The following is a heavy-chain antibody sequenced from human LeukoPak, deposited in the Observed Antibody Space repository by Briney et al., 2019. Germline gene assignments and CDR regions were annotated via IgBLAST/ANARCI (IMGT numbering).Heavy chain of an antibody. Sequence: SETLSLTCTVSGGSITSGGYYWSWIRQYPGKGLEWIGYIYYSGSTYYNPSLKSRFTISVDTSKNRFSLKLSSVTAADTAVYYCASAPLLGTLDIWGQGTMVTVSS. J-gene: IGHJ3*02. V-gene: IGHV4-31*03. CDR1: GGSITSGGYY. D-gene: IGHD3-3*02. CDR3: ASAPLLGTLDI. CDR2: IYYSGST.